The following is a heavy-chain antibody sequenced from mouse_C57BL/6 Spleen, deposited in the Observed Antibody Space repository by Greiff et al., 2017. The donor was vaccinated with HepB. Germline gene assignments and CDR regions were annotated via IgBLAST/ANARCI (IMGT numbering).Heavy chain of an antibody. V-gene: IGHV3-6*01. J-gene: IGHJ3*01. D-gene: IGHD4-1*02. CDR3: ASNWDGFAY. Sequence: DVQLQESGPGLVKPSQSLSLTCSVTGYSITSGYYWNWIRQFPGNKLEWMGYISYDGSNNYNPSLKNRISITRDTSKNQFFLKLNSVTTEDTATYYWASNWDGFAYWGQGTLVTVSA. CDR1: GYSITSGYY. CDR2: ISYDGSN.